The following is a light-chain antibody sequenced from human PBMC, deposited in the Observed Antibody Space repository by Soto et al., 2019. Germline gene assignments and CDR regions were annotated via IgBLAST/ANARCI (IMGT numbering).Light chain of an antibody. V-gene: IGKV3-20*01. CDR2: GAS. CDR1: QSVSSSY. CDR3: QQGGT. J-gene: IGKJ4*02. Sequence: EIVLTQCPGTLSLSPGGRSTPSCRASQSVSSSYLAWYQQKAGKAPRLLMYGASSRATGIPDRFSGSGSRPDFTLTISRLEPEDFAVSCCQQGGTVGRGTQVEIK.